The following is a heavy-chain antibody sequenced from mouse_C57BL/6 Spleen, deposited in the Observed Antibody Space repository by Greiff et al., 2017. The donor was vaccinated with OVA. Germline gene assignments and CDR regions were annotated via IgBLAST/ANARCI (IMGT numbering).Heavy chain of an antibody. CDR2: IYPGSGST. CDR3: ARGDGNPLDY. J-gene: IGHJ2*01. V-gene: IGHV1-55*01. CDR1: GYTFTSYW. Sequence: VHLVESGAELVKPGASVKMSCKASGYTFTSYWITWVKQRPGQGLEWIGDIYPGSGSTNYNEKFKSKATLTVDTSSSTAYMQLSSLTSEDSAVYYGARGDGNPLDYWGQGTTLTVSS. D-gene: IGHD2-1*01.